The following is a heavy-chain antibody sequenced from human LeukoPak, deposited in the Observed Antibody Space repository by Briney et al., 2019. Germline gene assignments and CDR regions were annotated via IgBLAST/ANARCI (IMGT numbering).Heavy chain of an antibody. Sequence: SKTLSLTCTVSGGSISSYYWSWIRQPPGKGLEWIEYIYYSGSTNYNPSLKSRVTISVDTSKNQFSLKLSSVTAADTAVYYCARDIGLRGRWLRDWGQGTLVTVSS. CDR2: IYYSGST. V-gene: IGHV4-59*01. J-gene: IGHJ4*02. D-gene: IGHD4-23*01. CDR1: GGSISSYY. CDR3: ARDIGLRGRWLRD.